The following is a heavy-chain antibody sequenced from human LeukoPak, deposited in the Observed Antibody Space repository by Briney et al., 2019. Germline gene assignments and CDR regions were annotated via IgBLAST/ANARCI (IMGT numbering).Heavy chain of an antibody. CDR2: INHSGST. CDR1: GGSFSGYY. CDR3: ARAGYYYDSSGYYSGPPDY. V-gene: IGHV4-34*01. J-gene: IGHJ4*02. D-gene: IGHD3-22*01. Sequence: PSETLSLTCAVYGGSFSGYYWSWIRQPPGKGLEWIGEINHSGSTNYNTSLKSRDTISVEKSKKQFSLKLSSVTAADTAVYYCARAGYYYDSSGYYSGPPDYWGQGTLVTVSS.